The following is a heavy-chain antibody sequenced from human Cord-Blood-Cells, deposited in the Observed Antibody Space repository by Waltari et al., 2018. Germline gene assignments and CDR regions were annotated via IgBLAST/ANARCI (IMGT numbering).Heavy chain of an antibody. V-gene: IGHV1-69*09. CDR3: AIPPSKYYYYYYMDV. J-gene: IGHJ6*03. Sequence: QVQLVQSGAEVKKPGSSVKVSCKASGGTFSSYAISWVRQAPGQGLEWMGRIIPILGIANYAQKFQGRVTITADKSTSTAYMELSSLRSEDTAVYYCAIPPSKYYYYYYMDVWGKGTTVTVSS. D-gene: IGHD6-6*01. CDR1: GGTFSSYA. CDR2: IIPILGIA.